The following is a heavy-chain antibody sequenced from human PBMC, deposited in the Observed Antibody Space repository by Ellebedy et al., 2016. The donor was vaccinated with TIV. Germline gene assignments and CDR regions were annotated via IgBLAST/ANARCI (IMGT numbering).Heavy chain of an antibody. CDR2: ISYDGSNK. Sequence: GESLKISXAASGFTFSGSAMHWVRQAPGKGLEWVAVISYDGSNKYYADSVKGRFTISRDNSKNTLYLQMNSLRAEDTAVYYCARSREIAVAGSIDYWGQGTLVTVSS. D-gene: IGHD6-19*01. CDR1: GFTFSGSA. J-gene: IGHJ4*02. V-gene: IGHV3-30*04. CDR3: ARSREIAVAGSIDY.